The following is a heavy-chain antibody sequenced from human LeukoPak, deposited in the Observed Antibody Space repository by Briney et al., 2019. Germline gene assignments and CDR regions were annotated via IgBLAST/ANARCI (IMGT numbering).Heavy chain of an antibody. D-gene: IGHD5-18*01. V-gene: IGHV4-59*08. CDR2: IYYSGST. CDR3: ARGRGYSYGEPYYGMDV. CDR1: GGSLSSYY. J-gene: IGHJ6*02. Sequence: SETLSLTCTVSGGSLSSYYWSWVRQPPGKGLEWIGYIYYSGSTNYNPSLKSRVAISVDTSKNQFSLKLSSVTAADTAVYYCARGRGYSYGEPYYGMDVWGQGTTVTVSS.